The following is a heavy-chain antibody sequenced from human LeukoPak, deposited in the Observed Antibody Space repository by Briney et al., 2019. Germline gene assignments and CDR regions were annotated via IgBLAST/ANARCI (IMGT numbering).Heavy chain of an antibody. J-gene: IGHJ4*02. CDR3: ARRKGYCSGGNCYPEPLDY. CDR2: IYHTGST. CDR1: GYSISSGYY. V-gene: IGHV4-38-2*01. D-gene: IGHD2-15*01. Sequence: SETLSLTCAVSGYSISSGYYWGWIRQPPGKGVEWIANIYHTGSTYYNPSPQSRVTISLDTSKNQFSLKLSSVTAADTAVYYCARRKGYCSGGNCYPEPLDYWGQGTLVTVSS.